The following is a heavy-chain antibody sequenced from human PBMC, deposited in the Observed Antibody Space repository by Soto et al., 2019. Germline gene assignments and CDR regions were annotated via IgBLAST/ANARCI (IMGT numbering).Heavy chain of an antibody. J-gene: IGHJ6*02. V-gene: IGHV3-23*01. D-gene: IGHD2-15*01. Sequence: GGSLRLSCAASGFPFSEYGMTWVRQAPGRGLEWVSAMTGRGGSIHYAESVRGRFIISRDNSKNTLYLQMDRLRAGDTAVYYCAKGVMYSTKGLDVWGQGTTVTVSS. CDR2: MTGRGGSI. CDR1: GFPFSEYG. CDR3: AKGVMYSTKGLDV.